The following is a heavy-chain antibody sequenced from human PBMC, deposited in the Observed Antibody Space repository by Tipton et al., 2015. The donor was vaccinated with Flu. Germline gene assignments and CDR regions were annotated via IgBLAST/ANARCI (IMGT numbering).Heavy chain of an antibody. Sequence: TLSLTCTVSGGSLSYYYWNWIRQPPGKGLEWIGFSYYSGSTAYNPALKSRVTISVDTSRNQFSLKLSAVTAADTAVYYCARGSGSGTYVIFDFWGQGTLATVS. CDR2: SYYSGST. CDR3: ARGSGSGTYVIFDF. V-gene: IGHV4-59*12. CDR1: GGSLSYYY. D-gene: IGHD3-10*01. J-gene: IGHJ4*02.